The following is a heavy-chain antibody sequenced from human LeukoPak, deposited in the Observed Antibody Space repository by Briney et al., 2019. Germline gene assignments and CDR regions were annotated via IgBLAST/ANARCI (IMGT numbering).Heavy chain of an antibody. Sequence: GGSLRLSCAASGFTFSSYGMHWVRQAPGKGLEWVAFIRYDGSNKYYADSVKGRFTISRENAKNSLYLQMNSLRAGDTAVYYCARGVRGATDYWGQGTLVTVSS. CDR3: ARGVRGATDY. D-gene: IGHD3-10*01. J-gene: IGHJ4*02. CDR1: GFTFSSYG. V-gene: IGHV3-30*02. CDR2: IRYDGSNK.